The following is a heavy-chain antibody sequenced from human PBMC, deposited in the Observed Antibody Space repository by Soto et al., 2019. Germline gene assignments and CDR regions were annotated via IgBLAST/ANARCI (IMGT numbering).Heavy chain of an antibody. V-gene: IGHV1-24*01. Sequence: GASVKVSCKVSGYTLTELSMHWVRQAPGKGLEWMGGFDPEDGETIYAQKFQGRVTMTEDTSTDTAYMELSSLRSEDTAVYYCATGVSLLMNYGSGSYYSMDYWGQGTLVTVSS. CDR3: ATGVSLLMNYGSGSYYSMDY. D-gene: IGHD3-10*01. CDR2: FDPEDGET. CDR1: GYTLTELS. J-gene: IGHJ4*02.